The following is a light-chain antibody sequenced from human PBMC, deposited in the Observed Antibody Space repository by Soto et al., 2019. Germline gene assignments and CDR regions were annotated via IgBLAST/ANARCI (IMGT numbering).Light chain of an antibody. J-gene: IGKJ1*01. CDR2: KAS. Sequence: DLQMTQSPSTLSASVGDRVTITCRASQIISSGLAWYQQQPGKAPKLLIYKASSLESGVPSRFSGSGSGTEFTLTISSLQPDDFATYYCQQYNSYPRTFGQGTKVEIK. CDR3: QQYNSYPRT. CDR1: QIISSG. V-gene: IGKV1-5*03.